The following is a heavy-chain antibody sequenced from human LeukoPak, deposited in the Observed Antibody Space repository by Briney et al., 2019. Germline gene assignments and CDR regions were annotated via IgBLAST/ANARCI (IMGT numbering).Heavy chain of an antibody. D-gene: IGHD3-10*01. CDR3: AKAGGMVRGVIITLSFDY. CDR2: ISAYNGNT. J-gene: IGHJ4*02. Sequence: GASVKVSCKASGYTFTSYGISWVRQAPGQGLESMGWISAYNGNTNYAQKLQGRVTMTTDTSTSTAYMELRSLRSDDTAVYYCAKAGGMVRGVIITLSFDYWGQGTLVTVSS. V-gene: IGHV1-18*01. CDR1: GYTFTSYG.